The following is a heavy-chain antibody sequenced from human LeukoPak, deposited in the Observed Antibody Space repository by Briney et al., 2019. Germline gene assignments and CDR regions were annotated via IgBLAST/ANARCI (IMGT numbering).Heavy chain of an antibody. V-gene: IGHV1-18*01. Sequence: ASVKVSCKASGYTFTSYGISWVRQAPGQGLEWMGWISAYNGNTNYAQKLQGRVTMTTDTSTSTAYMALRSLKSDATAVYYCARKRDLLVVPAAIGYYYYMDVWGKGTTVTVSS. CDR3: ARKRDLLVVPAAIGYYYYMDV. J-gene: IGHJ6*03. CDR2: ISAYNGNT. D-gene: IGHD2-2*02. CDR1: GYTFTSYG.